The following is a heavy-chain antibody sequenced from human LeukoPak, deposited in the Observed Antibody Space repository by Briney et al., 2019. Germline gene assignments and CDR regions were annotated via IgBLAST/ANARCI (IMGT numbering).Heavy chain of an antibody. CDR3: ARGSGDGYNCCAFDI. V-gene: IGHV4-61*02. J-gene: IGHJ3*02. CDR2: IYTSGST. Sequence: SETLSLTCTVSGSSISSGSYYWSWIRQPAGKGLEWIGRIYTSGSTNYNPSLKSRVTISVDTSKNQFSLKLSSVTAADTAVYYCARGSGDGYNCCAFDIWGQGTMVTVSS. CDR1: GSSISSGSYY. D-gene: IGHD5-24*01.